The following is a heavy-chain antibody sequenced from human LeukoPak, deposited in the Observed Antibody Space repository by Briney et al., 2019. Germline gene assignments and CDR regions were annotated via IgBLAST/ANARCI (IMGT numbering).Heavy chain of an antibody. CDR2: MCYSGST. CDR3: ARRRDSFDY. V-gene: IGHV4-59*08. J-gene: IGHJ4*02. CDR1: GGSISSYC. Sequence: SETLSLTCTVSGGSISSYCWSWIRRPPAKGLELLGYMCYSGSTNYNPSLKSRVTMSVDYNPSLKSRVTMSGDTSKNQFSLNLSSVTAADTAVYYCARRRDSFDYWGQGTLVTVSS. D-gene: IGHD3-10*01.